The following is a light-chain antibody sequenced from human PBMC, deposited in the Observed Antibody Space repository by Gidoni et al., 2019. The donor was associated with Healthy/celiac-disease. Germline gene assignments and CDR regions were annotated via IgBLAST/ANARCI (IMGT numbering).Light chain of an antibody. J-gene: IGKJ2*01. CDR3: QQSYSTPPMYT. V-gene: IGKV1-39*01. CDR1: QSISSY. Sequence: DIQMTQSPSSLSASVGDRVTITCRASQSISSYLNWYQQKPGKAPKLLIYAASSLQSGTDFILTISSLQPEDFATYYCQQSYSTPPMYTFGQGTKLEIK. CDR2: AAS.